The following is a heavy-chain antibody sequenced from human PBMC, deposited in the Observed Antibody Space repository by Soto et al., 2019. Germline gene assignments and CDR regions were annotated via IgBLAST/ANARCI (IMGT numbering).Heavy chain of an antibody. D-gene: IGHD2-8*01. CDR3: ARDLSDRMTSDI. V-gene: IGHV1-8*01. J-gene: IGHJ3*02. Sequence: GASVKVSCKASGYTFTSYDINWVRQATGQGLEWMGWMNPNSGNTGYAQKFQGRVTMTRNTSISTAYMELSSLRSEDTAVYYCARDLSDRMTSDIWGQGTMVTVSS. CDR1: GYTFTSYD. CDR2: MNPNSGNT.